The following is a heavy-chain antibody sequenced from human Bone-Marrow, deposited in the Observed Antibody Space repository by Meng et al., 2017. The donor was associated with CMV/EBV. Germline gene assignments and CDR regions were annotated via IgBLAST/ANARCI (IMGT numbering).Heavy chain of an antibody. D-gene: IGHD6-19*01. CDR2: VNPNSGGT. CDR1: GYTFTGYY. CDR3: ARPRVAGTAHFDS. Sequence: SVKVSCKASGYTFTGYYIHWVRQAPRQGLEWMGWVNPNSGGTNYAQKFQGRVTMTRDTSISTAYMELNRLTSDDTAVYYCARPRVAGTAHFDSWGQGTLVTVSS. J-gene: IGHJ4*02. V-gene: IGHV1-2*02.